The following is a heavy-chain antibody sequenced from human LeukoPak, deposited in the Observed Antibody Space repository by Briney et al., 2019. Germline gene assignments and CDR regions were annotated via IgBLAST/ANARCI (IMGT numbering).Heavy chain of an antibody. J-gene: IGHJ6*04. CDR1: GFTFSSYG. CDR2: IWCDGSNK. D-gene: IGHD2-2*01. Sequence: PGRSLRLSCAASGFTFSSYGMHWVRQAPGKGLEWVAVIWCDGSNKYYADSVKGRFTISRDNSKNTLYLQMNSLRAEDTAVYYCARDRDDIVVVPAAIPGGGMDVWGKGTTVTVSS. V-gene: IGHV3-33*01. CDR3: ARDRDDIVVVPAAIPGGGMDV.